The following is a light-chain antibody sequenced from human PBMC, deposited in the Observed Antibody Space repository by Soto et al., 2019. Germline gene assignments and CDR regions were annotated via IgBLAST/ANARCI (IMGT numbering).Light chain of an antibody. J-gene: IGLJ2*01. CDR2: EVS. CDR1: SSDVGSYNF. CDR3: CSYAGSSTPVV. V-gene: IGLV2-23*02. Sequence: QSALTQPASVSGSPGQSITISCTGTSSDVGSYNFVSWYQQHPAKAPKLMIYEVSKRPSGVSSRSSGSKSGNTASLTISGLQAEDEADYYCCSYAGSSTPVVFGGGTKLTVL.